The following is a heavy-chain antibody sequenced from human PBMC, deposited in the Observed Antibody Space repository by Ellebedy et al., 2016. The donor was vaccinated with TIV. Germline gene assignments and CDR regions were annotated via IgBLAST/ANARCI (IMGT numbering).Heavy chain of an antibody. CDR3: AKEIWYTDY. CDR1: GFTFSSYG. D-gene: IGHD1-1*01. V-gene: IGHV3-33*06. Sequence: GGSLRLSXAASGFTFSSYGMHWVRQAPGKGLEWVAVIWYDGSNKYYADSVKGRFTISRDNSKNTLYLQMNSLRAEDTAVYYCAKEIWYTDYWGQGTLVTVSS. CDR2: IWYDGSNK. J-gene: IGHJ4*02.